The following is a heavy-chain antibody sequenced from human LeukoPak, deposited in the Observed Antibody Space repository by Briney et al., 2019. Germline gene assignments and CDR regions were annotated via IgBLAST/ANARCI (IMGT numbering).Heavy chain of an antibody. D-gene: IGHD1-7*01. V-gene: IGHV4-59*01. CDR2: IYYSGST. CDR3: GRDRRRELVHAFDI. CDR1: GGSISSYY. J-gene: IGHJ3*02. Sequence: SETLSLTCTVSGGSISSYYWSWIRQPPGKGLEWIGYIYYSGSTNYNPSLKSRVTISVDTSKNQFSMKLSSVTTADTAVYYCGRDRRRELVHAFDIWGQGTMVTVSS.